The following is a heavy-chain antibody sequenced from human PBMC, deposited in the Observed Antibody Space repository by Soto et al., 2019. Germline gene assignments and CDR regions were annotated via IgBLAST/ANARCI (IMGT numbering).Heavy chain of an antibody. J-gene: IGHJ4*02. CDR1: GYTFTSYY. Sequence: GASVKVSCKASGYTFTSYYMHWVRQAPGQGLEWMGIINPSGGSTSYAQKFQGRVTMTRDTSTSTVYMELSSLRSEDTAVYYCARDGEYYYDSSGSHKPPNDYWGQGTLVTVSS. CDR3: ARDGEYYYDSSGSHKPPNDY. CDR2: INPSGGST. V-gene: IGHV1-46*03. D-gene: IGHD3-22*01.